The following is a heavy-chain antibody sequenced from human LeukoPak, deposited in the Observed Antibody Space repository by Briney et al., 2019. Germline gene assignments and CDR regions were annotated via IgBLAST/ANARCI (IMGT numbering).Heavy chain of an antibody. D-gene: IGHD6-19*01. CDR2: IYYSGST. V-gene: IGHV4-59*01. J-gene: IGHJ3*02. CDR1: GGSISSYY. Sequence: SETLSLTCTVSGGSISSYYWSWIRQPPGKGLEWIGYIYYSGSTNYNPSLKSRVTISVDTSKNQFSLKLSSVTAADTAVYYCARGNSGWYGVDAFDIWGQGTMVTVSS. CDR3: ARGNSGWYGVDAFDI.